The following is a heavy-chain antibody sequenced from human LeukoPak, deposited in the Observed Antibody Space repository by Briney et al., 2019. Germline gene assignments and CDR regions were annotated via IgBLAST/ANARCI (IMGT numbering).Heavy chain of an antibody. J-gene: IGHJ2*01. D-gene: IGHD1-26*01. Sequence: SETLSLTCTVSGGSISSYYWSWIRQPPGKGLEWIGYIYYSGSTNYNPSLKSRVTISVDTSKNQFSLKLSSVTAADTAVYYCARYQWENPASWYFDLWGRGTLVTVSS. CDR3: ARYQWENPASWYFDL. CDR2: IYYSGST. CDR1: GGSISSYY. V-gene: IGHV4-59*01.